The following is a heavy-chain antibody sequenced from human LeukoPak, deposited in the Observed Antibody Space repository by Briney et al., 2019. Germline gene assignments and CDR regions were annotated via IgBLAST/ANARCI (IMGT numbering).Heavy chain of an antibody. CDR3: GRDSRGPDS. D-gene: IGHD3-22*01. CDR1: GGSISSSTFY. J-gene: IGHJ4*02. V-gene: IGHV4-39*07. CDR2: LYYSGST. Sequence: SETLSLTCTVSGGSISSSTFYWGWIRQPPGKGLEWIGSLYYSGSTYYNPSLKSRVTISVDTSKNQISLRLNSVTAADTAVYYCGRDSRGPDSWGQGTLVTVSS.